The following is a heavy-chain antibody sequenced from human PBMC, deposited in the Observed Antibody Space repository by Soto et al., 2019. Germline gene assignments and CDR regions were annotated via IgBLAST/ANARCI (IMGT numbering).Heavy chain of an antibody. CDR1: GFTFSNIW. J-gene: IGHJ4*02. CDR2: ISPDGGEI. Sequence: LRLSCAASGFTFSNIWMSWVRRSPEKGPEWVASISPDGGEIYYVDSVKGRFTISRDNTRNSLYLQMNSLRAEDTAVYYCAKGPRWGQGTLVTVSS. V-gene: IGHV3-7*01. CDR3: AKGPR.